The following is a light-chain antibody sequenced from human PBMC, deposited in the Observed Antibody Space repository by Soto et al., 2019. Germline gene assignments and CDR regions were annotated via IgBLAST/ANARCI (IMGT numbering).Light chain of an antibody. CDR2: WAS. V-gene: IGKV4-1*01. CDR1: QSVLYSSNNKNY. J-gene: IGKJ2*01. Sequence: DIVMTQSPDSLAVSLGERATINCKSSQSVLYSSNNKNYLAWYQQKPGQPPKLLIYWASTRESGVPDRFSGSGSGTDLSLTSSSLQAEDVAVYYCQQYYSTPMYTFGQGTKLEIK. CDR3: QQYYSTPMYT.